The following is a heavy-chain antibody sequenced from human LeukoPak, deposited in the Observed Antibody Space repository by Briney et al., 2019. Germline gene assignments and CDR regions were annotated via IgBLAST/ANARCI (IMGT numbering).Heavy chain of an antibody. J-gene: IGHJ4*02. CDR3: ARAMATMPFDY. CDR2: ISSSSSTI. Sequence: PGGSLRLSCAVSGFTFHTSWMTWVRQAPGKGLEWVSYISSSSSTIYYADSVKGRFTISRDNSKNTLYLQMNSLRAEDTAVYYCARAMATMPFDYWGQGTLVTVSS. V-gene: IGHV3-48*01. CDR1: GFTFHTSW. D-gene: IGHD2-2*01.